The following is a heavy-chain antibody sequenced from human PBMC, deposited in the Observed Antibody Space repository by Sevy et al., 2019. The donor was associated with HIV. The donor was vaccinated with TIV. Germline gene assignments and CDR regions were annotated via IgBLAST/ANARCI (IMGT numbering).Heavy chain of an antibody. V-gene: IGHV3-30*02. CDR3: AKDESHCGGECHPTFFDY. CDR1: GFTFRNYG. J-gene: IGHJ4*02. D-gene: IGHD2-21*01. CDR2: IRYDGNNT. Sequence: GGSLRHSCTASGFTFRNYGMHWVRQAPGKGLEWVAFIRYDGNNTYYEDSVKGRFTISRDNSKNTLYLQMNSLRAEDTSVYYCAKDESHCGGECHPTFFDYWGQGSLVTVSS.